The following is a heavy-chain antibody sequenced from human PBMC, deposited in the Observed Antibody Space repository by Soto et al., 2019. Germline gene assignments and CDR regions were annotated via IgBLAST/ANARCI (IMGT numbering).Heavy chain of an antibody. CDR2: ISSSSSTI. Sequence: GGSLRLSCAASGFTFSSYSMNWVRQAPGKGLEWVSYISSSSSTIYYADSVKGRFTISGDNAKNSLYLKMNSLRAEDTAGYDCARTGGGITMVRGAPGGSMDVWGKGTTVTVSS. J-gene: IGHJ6*03. CDR3: ARTGGGITMVRGAPGGSMDV. CDR1: GFTFSSYS. V-gene: IGHV3-48*01. D-gene: IGHD3-10*01.